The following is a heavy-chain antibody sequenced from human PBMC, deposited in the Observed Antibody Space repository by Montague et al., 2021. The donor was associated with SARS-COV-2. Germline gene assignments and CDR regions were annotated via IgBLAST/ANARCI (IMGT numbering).Heavy chain of an antibody. CDR3: ARVGTGYSSNLPSYFQH. J-gene: IGHJ1*01. CDR2: IYNRGTT. D-gene: IGHD6-13*01. V-gene: IGHV4-59*01. CDR1: DDSFSHYF. Sequence: ETLSLTCTVSDDSFSHYFWSWIRQPPGKGLEWIGNIYNRGTTNXNPSLKSRVSLSIDKSKNQFSLNLTSVTAADTAVYYCARVGTGYSSNLPSYFQHWGLGTLVTVSS.